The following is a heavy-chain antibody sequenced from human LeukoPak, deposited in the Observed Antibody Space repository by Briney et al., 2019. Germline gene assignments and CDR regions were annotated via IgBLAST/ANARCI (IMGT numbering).Heavy chain of an antibody. CDR3: ARNNLGITIFGVVIDYYYYMDV. J-gene: IGHJ6*03. CDR2: INAGNGNT. V-gene: IGHV1-3*01. D-gene: IGHD3-3*01. CDR1: GYTFTSYA. Sequence: ASVKVSCKASGYTFTSYAMHWVRQAPGQRLEWMGWINAGNGNTKYSQEFQGRVTMTTDTSTSTAYMELRSLRSDDTAVYYCARNNLGITIFGVVIDYYYYMDVWGKGTTVTVSS.